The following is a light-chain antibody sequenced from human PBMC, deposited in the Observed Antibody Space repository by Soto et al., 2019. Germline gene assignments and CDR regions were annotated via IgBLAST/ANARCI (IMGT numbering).Light chain of an antibody. CDR3: GTWDSSLSARV. CDR2: ENN. V-gene: IGLV1-51*02. CDR1: SSNIGNNY. J-gene: IGLJ1*01. Sequence: QSALAQPPSGSAAPGQKGTISCSGSSSNIGNNYVSWYQQLPGTAPKLLIYENNKRPSGIPDRFSGSKSGTSATLGITGLQTGDEADYYCGTWDSSLSARVFGTGTKVTVL.